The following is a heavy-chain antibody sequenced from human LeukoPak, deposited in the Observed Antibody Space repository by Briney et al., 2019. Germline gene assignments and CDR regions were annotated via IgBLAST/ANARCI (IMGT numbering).Heavy chain of an antibody. J-gene: IGHJ6*03. CDR2: IYYSGST. V-gene: IGHV4-39*01. CDR3: ARLTPFYYYDSRGRDYYYMDV. D-gene: IGHD3-22*01. Sequence: PSETLSLTCTVSGGSISSSSSYWGWIRQPPGKGLEWIGSIYYSGSTYNNPSLKSRVTISVDMSKNQFSLKLSSVTAADTAVYYCARLTPFYYYDSRGRDYYYMDVWGKGTTVTVPS. CDR1: GGSISSSSSY.